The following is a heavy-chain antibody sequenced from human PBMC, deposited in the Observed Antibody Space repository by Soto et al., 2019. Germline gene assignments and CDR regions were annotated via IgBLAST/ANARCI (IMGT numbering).Heavy chain of an antibody. CDR3: AKDIARYFVWLSPYYAYGMDV. Sequence: EVQLLESGGGLVQPGGSLRLSCAASGFTFSSYAMSWVRQAPGRGLEWVSSISVSGGSTYYADSVKGRFTISRNNSKNSLYLQLNSLRADDTAVYYCAKDIARYFVWLSPYYAYGMDVWGQGTTVTVSS. J-gene: IGHJ6*02. CDR1: GFTFSSYA. V-gene: IGHV3-23*01. D-gene: IGHD3-9*01. CDR2: ISVSGGST.